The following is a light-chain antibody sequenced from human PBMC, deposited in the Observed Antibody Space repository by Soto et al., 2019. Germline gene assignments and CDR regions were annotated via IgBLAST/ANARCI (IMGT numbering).Light chain of an antibody. Sequence: QSALTQPRSVSGSPRQSVTISCTGTSSDVGGYNFVSWYQQHPGKAPKVMIYDVSQRPSGVPDRFSGSKSGNTASLTISGLQTEDEADYYCCSYGGSYTLVFGGGTKLTVL. CDR1: SSDVGGYNF. CDR3: CSYGGSYTLV. CDR2: DVS. V-gene: IGLV2-11*01. J-gene: IGLJ2*01.